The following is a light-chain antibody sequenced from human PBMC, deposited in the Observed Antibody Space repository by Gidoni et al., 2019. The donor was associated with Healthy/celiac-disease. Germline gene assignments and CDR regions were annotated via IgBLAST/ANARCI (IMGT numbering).Light chain of an antibody. Sequence: QSALTQPASVSGSPGQSITISCTGPSSDVGGYNYVSWYQLQPGKAPKLMIYDVSNRPSGVSNRFSGSKSGNTASLTISGLQAEDEADYDCSSYTSSSTLVFGGGTKLTVL. CDR1: SSDVGGYNY. CDR3: SSYTSSSTLV. CDR2: DVS. V-gene: IGLV2-14*01. J-gene: IGLJ3*02.